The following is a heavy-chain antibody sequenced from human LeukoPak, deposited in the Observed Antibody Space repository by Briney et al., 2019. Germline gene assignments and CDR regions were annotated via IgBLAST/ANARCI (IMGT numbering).Heavy chain of an antibody. CDR2: IGTAGDT. Sequence: PGGSLRLSCAASGFTFSTYDMHWVRQVTGKGLEWVSGIGTAGDTYYPASVKGRFTISREKAKNSLYLQMNSQRAGDTAVYYCARGYYYGSGSYWGFDHWGQGTLVTVSS. CDR3: ARGYYYGSGSYWGFDH. D-gene: IGHD3-10*01. V-gene: IGHV3-13*04. J-gene: IGHJ4*02. CDR1: GFTFSTYD.